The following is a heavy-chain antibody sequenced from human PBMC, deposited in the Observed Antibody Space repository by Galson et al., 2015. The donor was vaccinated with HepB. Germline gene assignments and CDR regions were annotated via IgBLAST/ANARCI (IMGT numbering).Heavy chain of an antibody. Sequence: SVKVSCKASGYTFTGYYMHWVRQAPGQGLEWMGRINPNSGGTNYAQKFQGRVTMTRDTSISTAYMELSRLRSDDTAVYYCARDSESTRGAVAGLDWGQGTLVTVSS. D-gene: IGHD6-19*01. J-gene: IGHJ4*02. CDR1: GYTFTGYY. V-gene: IGHV1-2*06. CDR2: INPNSGGT. CDR3: ARDSESTRGAVAGLD.